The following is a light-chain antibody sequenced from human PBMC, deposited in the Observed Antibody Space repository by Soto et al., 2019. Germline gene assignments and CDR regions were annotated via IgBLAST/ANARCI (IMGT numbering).Light chain of an antibody. CDR3: QKYNSAPLT. CDR2: AAS. Sequence: DIQMTQSPSSLSASLGDRVTITCRASQGIGVYLAWFQQKPGNVPRLLIYAASTLQSGVPSRFSGSGSGTDFTLTISSLQPEDVASYYCQKYNSAPLTFGGGTKVEIK. CDR1: QGIGVY. V-gene: IGKV1-27*01. J-gene: IGKJ4*01.